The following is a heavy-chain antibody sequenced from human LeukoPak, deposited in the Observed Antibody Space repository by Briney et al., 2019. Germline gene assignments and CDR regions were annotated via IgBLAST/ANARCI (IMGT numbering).Heavy chain of an antibody. CDR3: ARPYYYDSRIDP. D-gene: IGHD3-22*01. Sequence: SETLSLTCTVSGGSISSGDYYWSWIRQPPGKGLEWIGYMYYSGSTYYNPSLKSRVVISVGTSKNQFSLKLSSVTAADTAVYYCARPYYYDSRIDPWGQGILVTVSS. J-gene: IGHJ5*02. CDR2: MYYSGST. CDR1: GGSISSGDYY. V-gene: IGHV4-30-4*01.